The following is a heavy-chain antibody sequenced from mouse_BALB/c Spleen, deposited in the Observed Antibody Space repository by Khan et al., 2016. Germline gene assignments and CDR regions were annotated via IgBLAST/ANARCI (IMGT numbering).Heavy chain of an antibody. CDR2: INYSGST. Sequence: EVQLQESGPSLVKPSQTLSLTCSVTGASITSGYWNWIRKFPGNKLEYMGYINYSGSTHYNPSLKSRISITRDTSKNQYYLQLNSVTTEDIATYYCARSNRNDVWFAYWGQGTLVTVSA. CDR3: ARSNRNDVWFAY. CDR1: GASITSGY. V-gene: IGHV3-8*02. J-gene: IGHJ3*01. D-gene: IGHD2-12*01.